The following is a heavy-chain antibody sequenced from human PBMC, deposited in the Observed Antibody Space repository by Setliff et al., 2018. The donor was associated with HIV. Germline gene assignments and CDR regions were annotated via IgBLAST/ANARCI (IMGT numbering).Heavy chain of an antibody. D-gene: IGHD2-15*01. J-gene: IGHJ4*02. CDR3: ARVRPSPGCSGWSSYYFDY. CDR2: IYHSGST. CDR1: GYSISSGYY. V-gene: IGHV4-38-2*01. Sequence: PSETLSLTCAVSGYSISSGYYWGWIRQPPGKGLEWIGSIYHSGSTYYNPSLKSRVIISVDTSKNQLSLKLSSVTAADTAVYYCARVRPSPGCSGWSSYYFDYWGQGTLVTVSS.